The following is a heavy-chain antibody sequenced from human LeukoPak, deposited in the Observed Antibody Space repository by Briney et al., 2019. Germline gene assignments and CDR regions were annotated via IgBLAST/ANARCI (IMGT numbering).Heavy chain of an antibody. J-gene: IGHJ4*02. CDR3: AREEGFYYDSSGYPDY. Sequence: SGGSLRLSCAASGFTFSSYWMSWVRQAPGKGLEWVANIKQDGSEKYYVDSVKGRFTISRDNAKNSLYLQMNSLRAEDTAVYYCAREEGFYYDSSGYPDYWGQGTLVTVSS. CDR2: IKQDGSEK. D-gene: IGHD3-22*01. CDR1: GFTFSSYW. V-gene: IGHV3-7*01.